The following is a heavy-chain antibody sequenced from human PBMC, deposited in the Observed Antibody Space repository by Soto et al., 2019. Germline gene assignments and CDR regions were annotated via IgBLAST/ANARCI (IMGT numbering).Heavy chain of an antibody. CDR2: IYYSGST. CDR1: GGSISSGDYY. D-gene: IGHD3-22*01. V-gene: IGHV4-30-4*01. Sequence: QVQLQESGPGLVKPSQTLSLTCTVSGGSISSGDYYWSWIRQPPGKGLEWIGYIYYSGSTYYNPCLKSRVTISVDTAKNQCSRRLSSVTAADTAVYYCARVPDTYYYDSSGYEHAFDIWGQGTMVTVSS. J-gene: IGHJ3*02. CDR3: ARVPDTYYYDSSGYEHAFDI.